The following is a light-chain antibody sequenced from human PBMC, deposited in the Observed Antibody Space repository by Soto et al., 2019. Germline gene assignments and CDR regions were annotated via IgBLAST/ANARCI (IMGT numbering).Light chain of an antibody. V-gene: IGKV1-5*03. Sequence: PSSLSASVGDRVTITCRASESISTWLAWYQQKPGKAPKLLIYGASSLESGAGTEFTLTISSLQPDDFATYYCQHYYGFSRTFGQGTKGDIK. J-gene: IGKJ1*01. CDR1: ESISTW. CDR2: GAS. CDR3: QHYYGFSRT.